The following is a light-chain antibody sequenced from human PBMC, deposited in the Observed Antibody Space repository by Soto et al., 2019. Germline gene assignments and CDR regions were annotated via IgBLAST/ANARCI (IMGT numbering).Light chain of an antibody. V-gene: IGKV1-39*01. CDR2: GAS. J-gene: IGKJ1*01. Sequence: DIQMTQSPPSLSASVGDRVTITCRTSQSVINFVSWYQQKPGKAPKLLICGASTLRSGVPSRFSGSGFGTDFTLTISSLQPEDFGTYFCQQSFSTPQTFGQGTKV. CDR3: QQSFSTPQT. CDR1: QSVINF.